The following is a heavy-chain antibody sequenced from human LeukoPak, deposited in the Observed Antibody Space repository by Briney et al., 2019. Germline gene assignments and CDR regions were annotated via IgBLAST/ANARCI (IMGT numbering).Heavy chain of an antibody. D-gene: IGHD6-19*01. V-gene: IGHV3-9*01. CDR2: ISGNSGSV. CDR3: AKGERKWLARQPNY. CDR1: GFTFEDYA. Sequence: SGGSLRLSCAGSGFTFEDYAMHWVRQVPGKGLEWVSGISGNSGSVGYADSVKGRFTVSRDNAKNSLYLQMNSLRAEDTALYYCAKGERKWLARQPNYWGQGTLVTVSS. J-gene: IGHJ4*02.